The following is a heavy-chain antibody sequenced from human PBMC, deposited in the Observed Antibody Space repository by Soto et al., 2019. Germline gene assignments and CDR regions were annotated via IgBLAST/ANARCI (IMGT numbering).Heavy chain of an antibody. CDR3: AKDLGGTVTPDY. CDR1: GFTFSNNG. CDR2: MSYDGSHK. V-gene: IGHV3-30*18. J-gene: IGHJ4*02. Sequence: QVQLVESGGGVVQPGRSLRLSCAASGFTFSNNGMHWVRQAPGKGLEWVAVMSYDGSHKFYADSVKGRFTISRDNSKNTLYLQMDSLRAEDTAVYYCAKDLGGTVTPDYWGQGTLVTVSS. D-gene: IGHD4-17*01.